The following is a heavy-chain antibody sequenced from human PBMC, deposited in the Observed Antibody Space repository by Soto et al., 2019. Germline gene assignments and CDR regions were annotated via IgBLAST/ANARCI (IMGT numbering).Heavy chain of an antibody. V-gene: IGHV3-30*18. J-gene: IGHJ4*02. Sequence: GGSLRLSCAASGFTFSSYGMHWVRQAPGKGLEWVAVVSYYGSNKYYADSVKGRFTISRDNSKNTLYLQMNSLRAEDTAVYYCSKDLDGLQGLVDSSFCFDYWGQGTLVTVSS. D-gene: IGHD3-16*02. CDR3: SKDLDGLQGLVDSSFCFDY. CDR1: GFTFSSYG. CDR2: VSYYGSNK.